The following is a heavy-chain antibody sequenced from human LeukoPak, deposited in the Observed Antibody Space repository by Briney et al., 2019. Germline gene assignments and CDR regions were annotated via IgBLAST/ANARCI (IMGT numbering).Heavy chain of an antibody. CDR1: GYTFTSYG. CDR2: MNPNSGNT. D-gene: IGHD3-9*01. V-gene: IGHV1-8*02. J-gene: IGHJ6*02. Sequence: GASVKVSCKASGYTFTSYGINWVRQATGQGLEWMGWMNPNSGNTGYAQKFQGRVTMTRNTSISTAYMELSSLRSEDTAVYYCARGPFLRFFDWLTHYYYYTGMDVWGQGTTVTVSS. CDR3: ARGPFLRFFDWLTHYYYYTGMDV.